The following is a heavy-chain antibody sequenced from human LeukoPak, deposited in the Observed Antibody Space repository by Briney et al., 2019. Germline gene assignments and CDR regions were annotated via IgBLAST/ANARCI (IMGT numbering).Heavy chain of an antibody. Sequence: GASVKVSCKASGCTFTSYAITWVRQAPGQGLEWMGWISVYNSHTNYAQKLQARVTMTTDTSTSTAYMELRSLRSDDTAVYYCARESDYYDSSGYYDYWGQGTLVTVSS. D-gene: IGHD3-22*01. CDR3: ARESDYYDSSGYYDY. J-gene: IGHJ4*02. CDR1: GCTFTSYA. V-gene: IGHV1-18*01. CDR2: ISVYNSHT.